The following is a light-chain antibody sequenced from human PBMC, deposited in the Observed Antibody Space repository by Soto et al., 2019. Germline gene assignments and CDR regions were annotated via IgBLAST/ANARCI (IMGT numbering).Light chain of an antibody. Sequence: DIQMTQSPSSLSASVGDRVTITCRASQSISSYLNWYQQKPGKAPKLLIYAASSLQSGVPSRFSGSGAGTDFTLTISSLQPDDFATYYCQQSYSTPDTFGQGTKLEIK. CDR1: QSISSY. V-gene: IGKV1-39*01. CDR3: QQSYSTPDT. J-gene: IGKJ2*01. CDR2: AAS.